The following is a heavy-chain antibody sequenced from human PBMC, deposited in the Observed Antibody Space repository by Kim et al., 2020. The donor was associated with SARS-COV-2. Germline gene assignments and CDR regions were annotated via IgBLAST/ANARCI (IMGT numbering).Heavy chain of an antibody. CDR1: GASISTDNW. J-gene: IGHJ6*02. CDR2: MHHRGSP. CDR3: VRAPISYFATDV. V-gene: IGHV4-4*02. Sequence: SETLSLTCAVSGASISTDNWWTWVRQPPGKAMEWIGEMHHRGSPTYFPSLKSRVTISMDKSKNQFSLRLTSVTAADTAVYYCVRAPISYFATDVWGQGTLVIVSS. D-gene: IGHD2-8*01.